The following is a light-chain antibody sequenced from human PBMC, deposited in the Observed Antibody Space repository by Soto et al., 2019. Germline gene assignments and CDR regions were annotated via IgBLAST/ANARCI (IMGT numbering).Light chain of an antibody. J-gene: IGKJ1*01. CDR2: GAS. CDR3: QKYNGAPRT. CDR1: QGISYH. V-gene: IGKV1-27*01. Sequence: QMTPSPSSLSASVGDRVTITCRASQGISYHVAWYQQKPGKVPKLLIYGASTLQSGVPSRFSGSGSGTDFTLAISSLQPEDLATYSCQKYNGAPRTFGQGTKVEF.